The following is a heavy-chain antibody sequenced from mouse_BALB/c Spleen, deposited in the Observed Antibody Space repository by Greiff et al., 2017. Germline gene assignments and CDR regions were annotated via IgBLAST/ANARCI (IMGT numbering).Heavy chain of an antibody. CDR1: GFTFSSYA. CDR2: ISSGGSYT. Sequence: EVQLQESGGGLVKPGGSLKLSCAASGFTFSSYAMSWVRQTPEKRLEWVATISSGGSYTYYPDSVKGRFTISRDNAKNTLYLQMSSLRSEDTAMYYCARRGGTYYFDYWGQGTTLTVSS. J-gene: IGHJ2*01. CDR3: ARRGGTYYFDY. V-gene: IGHV5-9-3*01. D-gene: IGHD5-1*01.